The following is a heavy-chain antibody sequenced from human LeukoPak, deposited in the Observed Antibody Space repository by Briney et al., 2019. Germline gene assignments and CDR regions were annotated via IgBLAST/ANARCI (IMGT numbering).Heavy chain of an antibody. CDR2: FYTSGST. CDR3: ARGPLSSGWYGYWFDP. Sequence: SETLSLTCTVSGGSISSGSYYWSWIRQPAGKGLEWIGRFYTSGSTNYNPSLKSRVTISVDTSKNQFSLKLSSVTAADTAVYYCARGPLSSGWYGYWFDPWGQGTLVTVSS. D-gene: IGHD6-19*01. J-gene: IGHJ5*02. V-gene: IGHV4-61*02. CDR1: GGSISSGSYY.